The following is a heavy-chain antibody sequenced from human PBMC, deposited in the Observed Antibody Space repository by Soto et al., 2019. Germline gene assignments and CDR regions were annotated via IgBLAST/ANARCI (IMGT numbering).Heavy chain of an antibody. CDR2: IIPMFGTP. Sequence: QVQLVQSGAEVRKPGSSVRVSCKAAGGTFDTYAVSWVRQAPGQGLEWMGGIIPMFGTPYYAPRFQGRVTITADVSTGTAYMELRSLRSEDTAVYFCARDRDFGNYFDSAYWGQGTLVTVSS. J-gene: IGHJ4*02. CDR1: GGTFDTYA. CDR3: ARDRDFGNYFDSAY. V-gene: IGHV1-69*01. D-gene: IGHD1-26*01.